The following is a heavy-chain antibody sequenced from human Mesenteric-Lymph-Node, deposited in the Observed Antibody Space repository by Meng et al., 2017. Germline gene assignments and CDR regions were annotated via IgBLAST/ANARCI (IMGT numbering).Heavy chain of an antibody. CDR1: GGSISSGTYF. Sequence: SETLSLTCTVSGGSISSGTYFWSWIRQPAGKGLEWIGRIYTRGSTNYNPSLNSRVTISLDTSNNQFSLRLTSVTATDTAVYYCARDKGGVYSGYDFPEYSSSWFDYWGQGTLVTVSS. J-gene: IGHJ4*02. D-gene: IGHD5-12*01. CDR3: ARDKGGVYSGYDFPEYSSSWFDY. V-gene: IGHV4-61*02. CDR2: IYTRGST.